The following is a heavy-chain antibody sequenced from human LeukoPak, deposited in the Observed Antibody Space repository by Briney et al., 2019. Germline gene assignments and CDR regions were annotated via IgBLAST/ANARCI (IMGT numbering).Heavy chain of an antibody. V-gene: IGHV1-46*01. J-gene: IGHJ3*02. D-gene: IGHD3-22*01. CDR1: GYTFTSYY. Sequence: ASVKVSCKASGYTFTSYYMHWVRQAPGQGLEWMGIINPSGGSTSYAQKFQGRVTMTRHTSTSTVYMELSSLRSEDTAVYYCARGSYYDSSWGGAFDIWGQGTMVTVSS. CDR3: ARGSYYDSSWGGAFDI. CDR2: INPSGGST.